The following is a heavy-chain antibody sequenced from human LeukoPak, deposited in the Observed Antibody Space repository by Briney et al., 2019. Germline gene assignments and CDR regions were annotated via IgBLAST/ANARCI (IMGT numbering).Heavy chain of an antibody. CDR3: ARAQTSSSWYVGVITTWYFDY. CDR2: ISSSSSYI. Sequence: GGSLRLSCAASGFTFSSYSMNWVRQAPGKGLEWVSSISSSSSYIYYADSVNGRFTISRDNAKNSLYLQMNSLRAEDTAVYYCARAQTSSSWYVGVITTWYFDYWGQGTLVTVSS. D-gene: IGHD6-13*01. V-gene: IGHV3-21*01. CDR1: GFTFSSYS. J-gene: IGHJ4*02.